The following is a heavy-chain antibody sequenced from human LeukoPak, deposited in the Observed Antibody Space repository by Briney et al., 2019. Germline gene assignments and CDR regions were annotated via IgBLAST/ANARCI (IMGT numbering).Heavy chain of an antibody. CDR1: GYTFTSYY. CDR3: ARAGSSPGYWFDP. J-gene: IGHJ5*02. CDR2: ISAYNGNT. V-gene: IGHV1-18*04. Sequence: ASVKVSCKASGYTFTSYYMHWVRQAPGQGLEWMGWISAYNGNTNYAQKLQGRVTMTTDTSTSTAYMELRSLRPDDTAVYYCARAGSSPGYWFDPWGQGTLVTVSS. D-gene: IGHD6-6*01.